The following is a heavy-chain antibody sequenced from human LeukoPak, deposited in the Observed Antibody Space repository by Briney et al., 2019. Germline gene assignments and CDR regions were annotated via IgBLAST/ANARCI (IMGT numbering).Heavy chain of an antibody. V-gene: IGHV3-15*01. CDR1: GFLFGSYG. CDR2: IKSKIDGGTT. D-gene: IGHD3-22*01. CDR3: TTSLSSGYYIDY. Sequence: TGGSLRLSCATSGFLFGSYGMHWVRQAPGKGLEWVGRIKSKIDGGTTDYAAPVKGRFTISRDDSKNTLYLQMNSLKTEDTAVYYCTTSLSSGYYIDYWGQGTLVTVSS. J-gene: IGHJ4*02.